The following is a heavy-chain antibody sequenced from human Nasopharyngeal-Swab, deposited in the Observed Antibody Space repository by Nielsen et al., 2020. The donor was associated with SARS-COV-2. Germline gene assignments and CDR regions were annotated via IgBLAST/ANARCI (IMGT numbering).Heavy chain of an antibody. CDR1: GGSISSGGYY. CDR2: IYYSGST. V-gene: IGHV4-31*03. D-gene: IGHD3-16*02. Sequence: SETLSLTCTVSGGSISSGGYYWSWIRQHPGKGLEWIGYIYYSGSTYYNPSLKSRVTISVDTSKNQFSLKLSSVTAADTAVYYCARHRYYGGSYFDYWGQGTLVTVSS. CDR3: ARHRYYGGSYFDY. J-gene: IGHJ4*02.